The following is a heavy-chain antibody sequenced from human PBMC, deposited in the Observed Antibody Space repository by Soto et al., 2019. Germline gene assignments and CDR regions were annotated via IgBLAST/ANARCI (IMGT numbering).Heavy chain of an antibody. V-gene: IGHV3-23*01. Sequence: EVQLLESGGGLVQPGGSLRLSCAASGFTFSNYALTWVRQALGKGLEWVSAISGSGGSTYYADSVKGRFTISRDNSKNTLHLQMNSLRAEDTAVYYCAHDRVTYGSGSYPDYWGQGTLVTVSS. CDR3: AHDRVTYGSGSYPDY. CDR2: ISGSGGST. J-gene: IGHJ4*02. D-gene: IGHD3-10*01. CDR1: GFTFSNYA.